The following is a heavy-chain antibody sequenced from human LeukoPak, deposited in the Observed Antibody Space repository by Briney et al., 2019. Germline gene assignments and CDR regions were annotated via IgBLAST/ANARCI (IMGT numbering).Heavy chain of an antibody. D-gene: IGHD3-10*01. CDR3: AQGGSEIYYYYHGMDV. CDR1: GSTFNRCA. Sequence: GGSLRLSCAASGSTFNRCAMHWVRQAPGKGLEWVAVISYDGSDKYYADSVKGRFTISRDNSKNTLYLQMNSLRVEDTAVFYCAQGGSEIYYYYHGMDVWGQGTTVTVSS. V-gene: IGHV3-30*18. CDR2: ISYDGSDK. J-gene: IGHJ6*02.